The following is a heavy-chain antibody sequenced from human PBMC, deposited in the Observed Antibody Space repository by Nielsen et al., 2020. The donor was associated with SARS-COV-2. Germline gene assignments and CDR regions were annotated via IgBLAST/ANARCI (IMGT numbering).Heavy chain of an antibody. CDR2: ILNSGST. CDR1: GGSISNNY. J-gene: IGHJ6*03. Sequence: SETLSLTCTVSGGSISNNYWSWVRKPPGKGLEWIGYILNSGSTSYNPAFKSRVTISVDRSKNQFSLMLSFVTAADTAVYYCAREGDCKNGICHIRGMDVWGKGTTVTVSS. V-gene: IGHV4-59*01. D-gene: IGHD2-8*01. CDR3: AREGDCKNGICHIRGMDV.